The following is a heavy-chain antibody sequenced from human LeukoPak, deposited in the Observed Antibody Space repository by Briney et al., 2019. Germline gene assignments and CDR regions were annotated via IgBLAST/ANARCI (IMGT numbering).Heavy chain of an antibody. J-gene: IGHJ5*02. CDR1: GYTFTAYG. D-gene: IGHD6-13*01. CDR3: ARALRIAADWFDP. CDR2: ISAYNGDT. V-gene: IGHV1-18*01. Sequence: ASVRISCKASGYTFTAYGITWVRQAPGQGLEWMEWISAYNGDTSYAQNLQDRVTMATDTSTSTAFMELRSLISDDTAVYYCARALRIAADWFDPWGQGTLVTVSS.